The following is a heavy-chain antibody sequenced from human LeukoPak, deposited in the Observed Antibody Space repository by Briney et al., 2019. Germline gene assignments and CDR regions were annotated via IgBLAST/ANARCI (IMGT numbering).Heavy chain of an antibody. CDR1: GYSFTSYW. Sequence: GESLKISCKGAGYSFTSYWIGWVRQMPGKGLEWMGIIYPGDSDTRYSPSFQGQVTISADKSISTAYLQWSSLKASDTAMYYCARGAPHCSGGSCLDYWGQGALVTVSS. D-gene: IGHD2-15*01. V-gene: IGHV5-51*01. CDR3: ARGAPHCSGGSCLDY. CDR2: IYPGDSDT. J-gene: IGHJ4*02.